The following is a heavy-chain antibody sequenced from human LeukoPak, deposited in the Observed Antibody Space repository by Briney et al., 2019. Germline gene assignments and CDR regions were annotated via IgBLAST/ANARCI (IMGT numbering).Heavy chain of an antibody. J-gene: IGHJ4*02. V-gene: IGHV4-4*07. D-gene: IGHD1-1*01. Sequence: SETLSLTCTVSGGSISSYYWSWIRQPAGKGLEWIGRMFTSGSTDYNPSLKSRVTISVATSKNQFSLKLSSVTAADTAVYYCTRDNPGMTSTDTWGQGTLVTVSS. CDR3: TRDNPGMTSTDT. CDR1: GGSISSYY. CDR2: MFTSGST.